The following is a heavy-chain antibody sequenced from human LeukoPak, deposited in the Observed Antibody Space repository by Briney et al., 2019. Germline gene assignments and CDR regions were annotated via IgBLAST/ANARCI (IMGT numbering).Heavy chain of an antibody. CDR2: IYYSGST. D-gene: IGHD3-22*01. V-gene: IGHV4-39*01. J-gene: IGHJ1*01. CDR1: GGSISSSSYY. CDR3: ARLLHDSSGFEYFQH. Sequence: SETLSLTCTVSGGSISSSSYYWGWIRQPPGKGLEWIGSIYYSGSTYYNPSLKSRVTISVDTSKNQFSLKLSSVTAADTAVYYCARLLHDSSGFEYFQHWGQGTLVTVSS.